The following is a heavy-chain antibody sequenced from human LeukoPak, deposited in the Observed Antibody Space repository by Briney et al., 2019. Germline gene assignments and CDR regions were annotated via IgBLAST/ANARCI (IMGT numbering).Heavy chain of an antibody. CDR1: GFSFSSYW. CDR3: ERDLDFHDFDY. Sequence: GGSLRLSCAASGFSFSSYWMTWVRQAPGKGLEWVANIGKAGNGDYYVDSVNGRFTISRDNAKNLLYLQMNSLRAEDTAVYYCERDLDFHDFDYWGQRALVTVSS. CDR2: IGKAGNGD. V-gene: IGHV3-7*01. J-gene: IGHJ4*02.